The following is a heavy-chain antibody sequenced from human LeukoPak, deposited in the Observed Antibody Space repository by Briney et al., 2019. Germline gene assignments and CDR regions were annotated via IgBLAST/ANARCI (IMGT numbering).Heavy chain of an antibody. CDR3: ARELVRYGSGSRYSYGMDV. J-gene: IGHJ6*02. V-gene: IGHV1-2*02. CDR1: GYTFTGYY. D-gene: IGHD3-10*01. Sequence: ASVKVSCKASGYTFTGYYMHWVRQAPGQGLEWMGWINPNSGGTNYAQKFQGRVTVTRDTSISTAYMELSRLRSDDTAVYYCARELVRYGSGSRYSYGMDVWGQGTTVTVSS. CDR2: INPNSGGT.